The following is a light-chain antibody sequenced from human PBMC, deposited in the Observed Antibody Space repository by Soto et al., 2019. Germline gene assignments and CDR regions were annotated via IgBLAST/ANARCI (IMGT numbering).Light chain of an antibody. CDR2: GAS. CDR1: QSFNSNY. CDR3: QQYGSSPPWT. V-gene: IGKV3-20*01. Sequence: EIVLTQSPGTLSLSAGERATLSCRASQSFNSNYLAWYQQKPGQAPRLLIYGASSRATGIPDRFSGSGFGTDFTLTISRLEPEDFSMYYCQQYGSSPPWTFGQGTKVEIK. J-gene: IGKJ1*01.